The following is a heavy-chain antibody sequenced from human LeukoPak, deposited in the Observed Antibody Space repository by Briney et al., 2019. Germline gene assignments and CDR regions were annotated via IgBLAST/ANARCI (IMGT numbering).Heavy chain of an antibody. CDR2: ISGSGGST. CDR3: ARINSGTVVVPAATDY. D-gene: IGHD2-2*01. J-gene: IGHJ4*02. Sequence: GGSLRLSCAASGFTFSSYAMSWVRQAPGKGLEWVSAISGSGGSTYYADSVKGRFTISRDNSKNTLYLQMNSLRAEDTAVYYCARINSGTVVVPAATDYWGQGTLVTVSS. CDR1: GFTFSSYA. V-gene: IGHV3-23*01.